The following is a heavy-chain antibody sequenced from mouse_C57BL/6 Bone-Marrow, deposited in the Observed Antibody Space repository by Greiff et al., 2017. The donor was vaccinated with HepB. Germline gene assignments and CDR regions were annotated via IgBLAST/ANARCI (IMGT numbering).Heavy chain of an antibody. V-gene: IGHV5-9*01. CDR2: ISGGGGNT. J-gene: IGHJ1*03. D-gene: IGHD2-1*01. CDR3: ARYDGNYWYFDV. CDR1: GFTFSSYT. Sequence: EVMLVESGGGLVKPGGSLKLSCAASGFTFSSYTMSWVRQTPEKRLEWVATISGGGGNTYYPDSVKGRFTISRDNAKNTLYLQMSSLRSEDTALYYCARYDGNYWYFDVWGTGTTVTVSS.